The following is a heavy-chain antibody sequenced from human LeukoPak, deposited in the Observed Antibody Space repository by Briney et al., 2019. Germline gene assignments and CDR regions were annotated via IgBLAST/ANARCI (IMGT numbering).Heavy chain of an antibody. J-gene: IGHJ4*02. D-gene: IGHD2-21*01. CDR3: AVPTCFRGGYCGTNS. CDR2: ISSSSDYT. Sequence: GGSLRLSCAASGFTFSNYHMSWVRQAPGKGLEWVSDISSSSDYTDYADSVKGRFAISRDNAKKTLFLQMNSLRAEDTAGYYCAVPTCFRGGYCGTNSWGQGTLVIVSS. V-gene: IGHV3-11*03. CDR1: GFTFSNYH.